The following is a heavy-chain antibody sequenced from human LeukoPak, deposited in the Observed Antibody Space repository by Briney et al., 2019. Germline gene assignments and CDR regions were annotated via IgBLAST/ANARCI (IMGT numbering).Heavy chain of an antibody. J-gene: IGHJ4*02. V-gene: IGHV5-51*01. CDR1: GYSFTSYW. CDR3: ASLYSSSHVRPYYFDY. D-gene: IGHD6-6*01. Sequence: GESLKISCKGSGYSFTSYWIGWVRQMPGKGLEWMGIIYPSDSDTRYSPSLQAQATISADKSISPAYLQWGSLKASDTAMYYCASLYSSSHVRPYYFDYWGQGTLVTVSS. CDR2: IYPSDSDT.